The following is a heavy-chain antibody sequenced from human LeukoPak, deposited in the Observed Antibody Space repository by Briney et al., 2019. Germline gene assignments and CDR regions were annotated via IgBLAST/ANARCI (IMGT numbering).Heavy chain of an antibody. CDR1: GGSISSYY. Sequence: SETLSLTCTVSGGSISSYYWSWIRQPPGKGLEWIGYIYYSGSTYYNPSLKSRVTISVDTSKNQFSLKLSSVTAADTAVYYCARHTHWGQGTLVTVSS. D-gene: IGHD2-2*02. CDR2: IYYSGST. J-gene: IGHJ4*02. V-gene: IGHV4-59*04. CDR3: ARHTH.